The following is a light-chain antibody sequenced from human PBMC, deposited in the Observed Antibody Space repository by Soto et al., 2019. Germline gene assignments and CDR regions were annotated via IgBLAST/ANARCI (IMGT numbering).Light chain of an antibody. CDR1: QGISNY. CDR2: AAS. V-gene: IGKV1-27*01. Sequence: DIQMTQSPSSLSASVGDRVTITCRASQGISNYLAWYQQKPGKVPKLLIYAASTLQSGVPSRFRGSGSGTEFTLTISSRQPEDVATYYCQKYNSAPRTFGQGTKVDTK. CDR3: QKYNSAPRT. J-gene: IGKJ1*01.